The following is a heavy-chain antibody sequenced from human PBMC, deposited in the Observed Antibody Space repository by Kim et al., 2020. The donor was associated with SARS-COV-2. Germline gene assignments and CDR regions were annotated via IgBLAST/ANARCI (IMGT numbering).Heavy chain of an antibody. D-gene: IGHD6-19*01. Sequence: APVKGRFTISRNDSKITLYLQMNSLKTEDTAVYYCTTANSPSSGWYLFDYWGQGTLVTVSS. V-gene: IGHV3-15*01. CDR3: TTANSPSSGWYLFDY. J-gene: IGHJ4*02.